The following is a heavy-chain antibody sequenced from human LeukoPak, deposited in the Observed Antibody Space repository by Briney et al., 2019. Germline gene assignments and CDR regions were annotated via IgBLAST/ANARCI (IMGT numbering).Heavy chain of an antibody. J-gene: IGHJ6*02. CDR2: INHSGST. Sequence: PSETLSLTCAVYGGSFSGYYWSWIRQPPGKGLEWIGEINHSGSTNYNPSLKSRVTISVDTSKNQFSLKLSPVTAADTAVYYCARGRYNWNYGLGMDVWGQGTTVTVSS. V-gene: IGHV4-34*01. D-gene: IGHD1-7*01. CDR1: GGSFSGYY. CDR3: ARGRYNWNYGLGMDV.